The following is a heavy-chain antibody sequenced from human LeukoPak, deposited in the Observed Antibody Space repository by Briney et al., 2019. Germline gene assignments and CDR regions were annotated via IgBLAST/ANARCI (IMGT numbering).Heavy chain of an antibody. D-gene: IGHD4-11*01. Sequence: PGGSLRLSCAASGFTFSSYGMHWLRQAPGKGLEWVAVISYDGSNKYFADSVKGRFTISRDNPKNTLYLQMNSLRAEDTAVYYCAKSTTVTTQQRGYFDYWGQGTLVTVSS. CDR1: GFTFSSYG. CDR3: AKSTTVTTQQRGYFDY. J-gene: IGHJ4*02. V-gene: IGHV3-30*18. CDR2: ISYDGSNK.